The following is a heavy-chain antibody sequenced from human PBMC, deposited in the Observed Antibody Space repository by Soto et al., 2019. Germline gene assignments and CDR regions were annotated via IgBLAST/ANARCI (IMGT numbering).Heavy chain of an antibody. CDR1: GGSISSGGYY. D-gene: IGHD4-17*01. CDR3: ARALYYGARPLSGAFDI. Sequence: QVQLQESGPGLVKPSQTLSLTCTVSGGSISSGGYYWSWIRQHPGKGLEWIGYIYYSGSTYYNPSLKSRVTISVDTSKNQFSLKLSSVTAADTAVYYCARALYYGARPLSGAFDIWGQGTMVTVSS. V-gene: IGHV4-31*03. J-gene: IGHJ3*02. CDR2: IYYSGST.